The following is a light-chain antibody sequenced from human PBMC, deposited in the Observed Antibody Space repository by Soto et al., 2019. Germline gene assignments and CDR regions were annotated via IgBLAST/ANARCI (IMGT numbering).Light chain of an antibody. Sequence: QSVLTQPASVSGSPGQSITISSTGTSSDIGAYNFVSWYQQHPGKAPKLMLYDVNIRPSGVSNRFSGSKSGNTASLTISGLQAEDEADYYCTSWTTSTTMIFGGSTKVTVL. J-gene: IGLJ2*01. CDR1: SSDIGAYNF. V-gene: IGLV2-14*03. CDR2: DVN. CDR3: TSWTTSTTMI.